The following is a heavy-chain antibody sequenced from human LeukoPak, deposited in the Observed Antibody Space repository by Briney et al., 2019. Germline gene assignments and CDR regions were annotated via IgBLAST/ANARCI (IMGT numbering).Heavy chain of an antibody. V-gene: IGHV4-31*03. CDR3: ARHYYDSSGYPLVYYYYGMDV. Sequence: SETLSPTCNVSGGSISSGGYYWSWIRQHPGKGLEWIGYIYYSGSTYYNPSLKSRVTISVDTPKNQFSLKLSSVTAADTAVYYCARHYYDSSGYPLVYYYYGMDVWGQGTTVTVSS. CDR1: GGSISSGGYY. D-gene: IGHD3-22*01. CDR2: IYYSGST. J-gene: IGHJ6*02.